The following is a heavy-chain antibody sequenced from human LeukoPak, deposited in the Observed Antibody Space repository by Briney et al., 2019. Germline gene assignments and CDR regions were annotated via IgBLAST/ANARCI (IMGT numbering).Heavy chain of an antibody. CDR3: ARVRYSDVLTGYYGDGYFDY. CDR2: INHSGSS. Sequence: SETLSLTCAVFGGSFSSGQYWSWIRQRPGKGLEWIGEINHSGSSNYNPALKSRVTISVDTSKNQFSLKLSSVTAADTAVYYCARVRYSDVLTGYYGDGYFDYWGQGTLVTVSS. V-gene: IGHV4-34*01. J-gene: IGHJ4*02. CDR1: GGSFSSGQY. D-gene: IGHD3-9*01.